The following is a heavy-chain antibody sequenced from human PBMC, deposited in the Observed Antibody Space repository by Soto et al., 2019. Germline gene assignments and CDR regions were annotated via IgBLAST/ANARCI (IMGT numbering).Heavy chain of an antibody. Sequence: PSETLSLTCSVSGASIGSGGYYWSWLRQSPGKGLEWIGHIYYTGSTFYSPSLKGRLTISLDTSKNQFSLDLRSVTAADTAMYYCARIEMASIKWGRGTLVTVSS. CDR1: GASIGSGGYY. CDR3: ARIEMASIK. CDR2: IYYTGST. J-gene: IGHJ4*02. V-gene: IGHV4-31*03.